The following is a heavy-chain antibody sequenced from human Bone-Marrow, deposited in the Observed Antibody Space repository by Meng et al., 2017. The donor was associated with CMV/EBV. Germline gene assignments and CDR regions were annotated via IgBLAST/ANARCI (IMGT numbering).Heavy chain of an antibody. CDR1: GGSISSGGYY. CDR3: ARIPHYGSFGYFDY. V-gene: IGHV4-61*08. CDR2: IYYSGST. J-gene: IGHJ4*02. Sequence: SETLSLTCTVSGGSISSGGYYWSWIRQHPGKGLEWIGYIYYSGSTNYNPSLKSRVTISVDTSKNQFSLKLSSVTAADTAVYYCARIPHYGSFGYFDYWGQGTLVTVSS. D-gene: IGHD3-10*01.